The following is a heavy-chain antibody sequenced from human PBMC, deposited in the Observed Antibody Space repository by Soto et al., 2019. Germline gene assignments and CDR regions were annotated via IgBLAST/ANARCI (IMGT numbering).Heavy chain of an antibody. Sequence: EVQLLESGGGLVEPGGSLRLSCAASGFTFRSYTMTWVRQAPGKGLEWVSYTGGGGVSTYYADSVKVRFTNSRDDSKNNLYLHMNSMSAEDTALYYCAKIVGGGSHQDAFATWGQGTMVTVSS. CDR2: TGGGGVST. CDR3: AKIVGGGSHQDAFAT. D-gene: IGHD2-15*01. CDR1: GFTFRSYT. J-gene: IGHJ3*02. V-gene: IGHV3-23*01.